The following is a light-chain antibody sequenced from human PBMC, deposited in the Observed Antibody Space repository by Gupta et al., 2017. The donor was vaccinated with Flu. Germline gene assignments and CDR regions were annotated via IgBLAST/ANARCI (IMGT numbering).Light chain of an antibody. J-gene: IGLJ2*01. CDR2: NDN. CDR3: QSADSSGTYPGV. CDR1: AVPKQY. Sequence: QTARTTCSGDAVPKQYGFCYQQKADQAPALVIYNDNERPSGIPERFSFSSSGPTVTLTISGVQAEDEADYDCQSADSSGTYPGVFGGGTRLTVL. V-gene: IGLV3-25*03.